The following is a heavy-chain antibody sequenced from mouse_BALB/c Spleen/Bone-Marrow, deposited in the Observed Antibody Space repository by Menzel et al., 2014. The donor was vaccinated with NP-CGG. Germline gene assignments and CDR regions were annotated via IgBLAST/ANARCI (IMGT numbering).Heavy chain of an antibody. CDR3: ARLYYGYAIDY. V-gene: IGHV2-6-1*01. Sequence: ESGPGLVAPSQSLSITCTISGFSLTSYGVHWVRQPPGKGLEWLVVIWRDGSTTYNSALKARLSISEDNSKSQVFLKMNSHQTDDTAMYYYARLYYGYAIDYWGQGTSVTVSS. J-gene: IGHJ4*01. CDR1: GFSLTSYG. D-gene: IGHD1-1*01. CDR2: IWRDGST.